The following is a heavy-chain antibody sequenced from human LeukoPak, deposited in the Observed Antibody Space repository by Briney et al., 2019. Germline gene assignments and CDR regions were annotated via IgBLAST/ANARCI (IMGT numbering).Heavy chain of an antibody. V-gene: IGHV3-21*01. D-gene: IGHD2-15*01. J-gene: IGHJ4*02. CDR3: ARDLPKYCSGGSCYSGFDY. CDR1: GFTFSSYS. Sequence: NSGGSLRLSCAASGFTFSSYSMNWVRQAPGKGLEWVSSISSSSSYIYYADSVKGRFTISRDNAKNSLYLQMNSLRAEDTAVYYCARDLPKYCSGGSCYSGFDYWGQGTLVTVSS. CDR2: ISSSSSYI.